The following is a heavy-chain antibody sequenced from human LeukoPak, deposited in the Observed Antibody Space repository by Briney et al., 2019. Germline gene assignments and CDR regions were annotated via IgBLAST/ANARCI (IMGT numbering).Heavy chain of an antibody. CDR2: INPGSGST. V-gene: IGHV1-46*01. Sequence: ASVKVSCKASGYTFTSYFIHWGRQAPGQGLEWMGIINPGSGSTSYTQKFRDRVTMTRDKSTSTVNMELSSLRSEDTAVYYCVRDLGYYDSSGYPTHFDYWGQGTLVTVSS. D-gene: IGHD3-22*01. CDR1: GYTFTSYF. CDR3: VRDLGYYDSSGYPTHFDY. J-gene: IGHJ4*02.